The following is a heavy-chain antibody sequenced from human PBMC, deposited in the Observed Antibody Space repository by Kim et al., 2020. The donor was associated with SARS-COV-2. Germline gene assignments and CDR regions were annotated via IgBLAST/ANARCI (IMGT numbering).Heavy chain of an antibody. V-gene: IGHV1-18*04. D-gene: IGHD6-19*01. CDR1: GYTFTSYG. Sequence: ASVKVSCKASGYTFTSYGISWVRQAPGQGLEWMGWISAYNGNTNYAQKLQGRVTMTTDTSTSTAYMELRSLRSDDTAVYYCARGGVRPIGSYSSGWRGTPRALDYWGQGTLVTVSS. J-gene: IGHJ4*02. CDR2: ISAYNGNT. CDR3: ARGGVRPIGSYSSGWRGTPRALDY.